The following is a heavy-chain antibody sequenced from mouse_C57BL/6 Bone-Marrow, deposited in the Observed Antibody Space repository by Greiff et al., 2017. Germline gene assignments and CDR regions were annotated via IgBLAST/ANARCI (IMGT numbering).Heavy chain of an antibody. CDR2: ISSGGDYI. CDR1: GFTFSSYA. Sequence: EVKLVESGEGLVKPGGSLKLSCAASGFTFSSYAMSWVRQTPEKRLEWVAYISSGGDYIYYADTVKGRFTISRDNARNTLYLQMGSLKSEDTAMYYCTRGGDYGQGFDYWGQGTTLTVSS. J-gene: IGHJ2*01. D-gene: IGHD1-1*01. V-gene: IGHV5-9-1*02. CDR3: TRGGDYGQGFDY.